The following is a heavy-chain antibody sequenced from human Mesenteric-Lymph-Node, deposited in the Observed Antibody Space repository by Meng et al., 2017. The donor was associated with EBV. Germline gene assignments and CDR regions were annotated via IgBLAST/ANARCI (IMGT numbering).Heavy chain of an antibody. CDR3: ARGPVGSAPFDS. CDR2: VFYSGST. J-gene: IGHJ4*02. Sequence: QLQLQESGSGMVKPSEXLSLTCTVSGGSFRSSNYYWGWIRQPPGKGLEWIGSVFYSGSTDYNPSLQGRVAISADASKNQFSLRLSSVTAADTAVYYCARGPVGSAPFDSWGQGTLVTVSS. V-gene: IGHV4-39*07. D-gene: IGHD4-23*01. CDR1: GGSFRSSNYY.